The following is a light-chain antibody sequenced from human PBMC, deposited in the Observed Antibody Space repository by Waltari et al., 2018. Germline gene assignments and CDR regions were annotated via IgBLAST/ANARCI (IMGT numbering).Light chain of an antibody. CDR2: DVT. CDR3: SSYTSSSTWV. CDR1: SSDVGGYNY. Sequence: QSALTQPASVSGSPGQSITISCTGTSSDVGGYNYVSWYQQHPGKAPKLMIYDVTKWPPGVSNRFSGSKSGNTASLTSSGLQAEDEADYYCSSYTSSSTWVFGGGTKLTVL. J-gene: IGLJ3*02. V-gene: IGLV2-14*01.